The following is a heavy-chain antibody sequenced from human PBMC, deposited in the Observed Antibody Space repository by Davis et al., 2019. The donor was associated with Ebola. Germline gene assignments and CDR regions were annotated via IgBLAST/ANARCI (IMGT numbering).Heavy chain of an antibody. CDR2: ISYDGSNK. CDR1: GFSFSSYG. CDR3: AKLNSYGDY. D-gene: IGHD3-10*01. V-gene: IGHV3-30*18. Sequence: GESLKISCAASGFSFSSYGMHWVRQAPGKGLEWVAVISYDGSNKYYADSVKGRFTISRDNSKDTVYLQMGSLRAEDTAVYYCAKLNSYGDYWGQGTLVTVSS. J-gene: IGHJ4*02.